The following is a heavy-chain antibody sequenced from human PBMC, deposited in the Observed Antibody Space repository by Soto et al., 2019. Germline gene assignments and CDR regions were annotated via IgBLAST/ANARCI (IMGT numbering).Heavy chain of an antibody. CDR2: ISGGSSRI. D-gene: IGHD5-12*01. J-gene: IGHJ6*02. CDR3: ARVIYGGWSTIKDYYYYAMDV. V-gene: IGHV3-48*02. CDR1: GFSFSTYD. Sequence: GGSLRLSCAASGFSFSTYDMNWVRQAPGKGLEWVSYISGGSSRIFYADSVKGRFTISRDNAKNSLYLQMNSLRDEDTGVYYCARVIYGGWSTIKDYYYYAMDVWGQGT.